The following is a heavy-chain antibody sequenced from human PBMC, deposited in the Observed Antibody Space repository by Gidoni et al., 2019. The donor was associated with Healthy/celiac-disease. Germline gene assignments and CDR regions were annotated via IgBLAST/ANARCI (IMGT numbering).Heavy chain of an antibody. J-gene: IGHJ4*02. CDR2: IYYSGST. Sequence: QLQLQESGPGLVKPSETLSLTCTVSGGSISSSRYYWGWIRQPPGKGLEWIGSIYYSGSTYYNPSLKSRVTISVDTSKNQFSLKLSSVTAADTAVYYCARHEGIAARPFDYWGQGTLVTVSS. D-gene: IGHD6-6*01. CDR3: ARHEGIAARPFDY. V-gene: IGHV4-39*01. CDR1: GGSISSSRYY.